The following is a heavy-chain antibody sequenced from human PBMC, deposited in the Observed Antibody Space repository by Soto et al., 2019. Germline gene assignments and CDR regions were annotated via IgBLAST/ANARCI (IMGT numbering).Heavy chain of an antibody. D-gene: IGHD3-10*01. CDR2: ISYDGSNK. J-gene: IGHJ4*02. Sequence: QVQLVESGGGVVQPGRSLRLSCAASGFTFSSYGMHWVRQAPGKGLEWVAVISYDGSNKYYADSVKGRFTISRDNSKNTLYLQMNSLRAEDTAVYYCAKDRDYYGSGSYREDYWGQGTLVTVSS. CDR3: AKDRDYYGSGSYREDY. CDR1: GFTFSSYG. V-gene: IGHV3-30*18.